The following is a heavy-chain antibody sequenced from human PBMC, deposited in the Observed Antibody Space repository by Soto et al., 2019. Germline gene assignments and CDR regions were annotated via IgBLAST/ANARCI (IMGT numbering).Heavy chain of an antibody. D-gene: IGHD6-19*01. J-gene: IGHJ6*02. CDR3: AKDRSENFWVYYYATDV. CDR2: ISGSSSGT. V-gene: IGHV3-23*01. Sequence: EARLLESGGGLIQPGGSLRLSCEASGFNFGAYAMSWVRQAPGKGLEWVSGISGSSSGTYYTDSVKGRFTISRDNSKNTVYLQMNSLRGEDTAVYYCAKDRSENFWVYYYATDVWGQGTAVTVSS. CDR1: GFNFGAYA.